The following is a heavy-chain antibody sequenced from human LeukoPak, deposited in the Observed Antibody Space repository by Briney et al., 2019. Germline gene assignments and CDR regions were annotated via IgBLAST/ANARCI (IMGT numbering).Heavy chain of an antibody. CDR2: IDNDGTNP. Sequence: GGSLRLSCAASGFAFSNERMHWVRQAPGMGLFWVSYIDNDGTNPTYVDSVKGRFTISRDNAKSTLYLHMNSLGPEDTGVYFCAKSDPPLPYWGQGTQVTVSS. V-gene: IGHV3-74*01. J-gene: IGHJ4*02. CDR3: AKSDPPLPY. CDR1: GFAFSNER.